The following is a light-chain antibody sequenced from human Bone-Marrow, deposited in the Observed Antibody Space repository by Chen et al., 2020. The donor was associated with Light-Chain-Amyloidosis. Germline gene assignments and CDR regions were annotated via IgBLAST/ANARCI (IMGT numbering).Light chain of an antibody. Sequence: DFGMTQTPLSLSVTPGQPASISCKSSQSLLHSDGKTYLYWYLQKPGQSQQLLIYAVSSRLSGVPDRFSCSGSGADFTRKISRVEAEDVGVYYGIQGVRLPWTFGQGTKVEIK. CDR3: IQGVRLPWT. J-gene: IGKJ1*01. CDR1: QSLLHSDGKTY. CDR2: AVS. V-gene: IGKV2-29*02.